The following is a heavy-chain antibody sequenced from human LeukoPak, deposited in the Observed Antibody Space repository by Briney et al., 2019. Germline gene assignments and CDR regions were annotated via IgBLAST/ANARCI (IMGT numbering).Heavy chain of an antibody. CDR1: GYSISSGYY. Sequence: SETLSVTCTVSGYSISSGYYWSWIRQPPGKGLEWIGYIYYTGSTEYHPSLKSRVTISLDTSKNQFSLKLTSVTAADTAVYYCARVYQSAEYYFDYWGQGTLVSVSS. J-gene: IGHJ4*02. D-gene: IGHD2-2*01. CDR3: ARVYQSAEYYFDY. CDR2: IYYTGST. V-gene: IGHV4-61*01.